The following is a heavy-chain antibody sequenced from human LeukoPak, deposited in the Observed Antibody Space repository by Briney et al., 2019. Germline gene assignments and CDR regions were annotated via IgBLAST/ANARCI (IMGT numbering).Heavy chain of an antibody. J-gene: IGHJ5*02. D-gene: IGHD6-13*01. CDR2: ISSSSSYI. CDR3: ARDGQSEAAAGAGGDWFDP. Sequence: KPGGSLRLSCAASGFTFSSYSMNWVRQAPGKGLEWVSSISSSSSYIYYADSVKGRFTISRDNAKNSLYLQMNSLRAEDTAVYYCARDGQSEAAAGAGGDWFDPWGQGTLVTVSS. V-gene: IGHV3-21*01. CDR1: GFTFSSYS.